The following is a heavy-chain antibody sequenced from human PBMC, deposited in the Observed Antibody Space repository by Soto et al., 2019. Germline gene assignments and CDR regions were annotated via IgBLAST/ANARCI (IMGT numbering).Heavy chain of an antibody. CDR3: ARVERGIYYYHYYGMDV. J-gene: IGHJ6*02. Sequence: SETLSLTCTVSGGSISSGDYYWSWIRQPPGKGLEWIGYIYYSGSTYYNPSLKSRVTISVDTSKNQFSLKLSSVTAADTAVYYRARVERGIYYYHYYGMDVWGQGTTVTVSS. D-gene: IGHD3-16*01. CDR1: GGSISSGDYY. CDR2: IYYSGST. V-gene: IGHV4-30-4*01.